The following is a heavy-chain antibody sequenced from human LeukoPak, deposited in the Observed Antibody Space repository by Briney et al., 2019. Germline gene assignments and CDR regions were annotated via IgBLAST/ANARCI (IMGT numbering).Heavy chain of an antibody. CDR3: ARGGYSSSWYAPFDY. D-gene: IGHD6-13*01. CDR1: GGSISSYY. V-gene: IGHV4-59*01. CDR2: IYYSGST. J-gene: IGHJ4*02. Sequence: PSETLSLTCTVSGGSISSYYWSWIRQPPGKGLEWIGYIYYSGSTNYKPSLKSRVTISVETSKNQFSLKLRSVTAADTAVYYCARGGYSSSWYAPFDYWGQGTLVTVSS.